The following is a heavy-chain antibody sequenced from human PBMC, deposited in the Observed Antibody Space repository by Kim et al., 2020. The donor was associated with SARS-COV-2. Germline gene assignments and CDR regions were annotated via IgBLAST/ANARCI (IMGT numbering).Heavy chain of an antibody. D-gene: IGHD4-17*01. CDR3: ARFYGHWYFDL. Sequence: TYYADSVKGRFTISRHNSKNTLYLQMNSLRAEDTAVYYCARFYGHWYFDLWGSGTLVTVSS. J-gene: IGHJ2*01. CDR2: T. V-gene: IGHV3-53*04.